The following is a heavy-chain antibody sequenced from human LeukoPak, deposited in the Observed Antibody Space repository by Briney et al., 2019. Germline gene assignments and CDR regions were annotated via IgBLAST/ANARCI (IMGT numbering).Heavy chain of an antibody. CDR1: GFTFSTYA. CDR2: ISYDGNNK. J-gene: IGHJ5*02. Sequence: GGSLRLSCAASGFTFSTYAMHWVRQAPGEGLEWVAFISYDGNNKYYADSVNGRFTISRDNSKNTLYLQMNSLRAEDTAVYYCARDRSQEFDPWGQGTLVTVSS. CDR3: ARDRSQEFDP. D-gene: IGHD3-10*01. V-gene: IGHV3-30-3*01.